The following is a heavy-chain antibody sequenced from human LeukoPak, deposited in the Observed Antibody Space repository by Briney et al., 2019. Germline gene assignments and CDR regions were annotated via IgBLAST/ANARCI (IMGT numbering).Heavy chain of an antibody. CDR2: ISGSGATT. D-gene: IGHD2-15*01. J-gene: IGHJ4*02. V-gene: IGHV3-23*01. CDR1: EFIFSNYA. Sequence: PGGSLRLSCAAAEFIFSNYAMTWVRQAPGKGLEWVSSISGSGATTYYADSVKGRFTISRDNSKNTLFLQFNSLRAEDTAVYYCAKDKATVAAKGPFDYWGQGTLVRDSS. CDR3: AKDKATVAAKGPFDY.